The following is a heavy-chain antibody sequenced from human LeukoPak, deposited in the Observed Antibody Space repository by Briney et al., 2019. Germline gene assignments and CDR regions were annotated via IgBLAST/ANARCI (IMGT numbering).Heavy chain of an antibody. CDR2: VSYDGRNK. J-gene: IGHJ5*02. Sequence: GRSLRLSCAASGFTFNTYSMHWLRQAPGKGLEWVAVVSYDGRNKYYPDSLKGRFTISRDNTKNTLFLQMDSLRAEDTALYYCARDWGSGSLHNWFAPGGQGILVTFS. CDR1: GFTFNTYS. D-gene: IGHD3-10*01. V-gene: IGHV3-30*04. CDR3: ARDWGSGSLHNWFAP.